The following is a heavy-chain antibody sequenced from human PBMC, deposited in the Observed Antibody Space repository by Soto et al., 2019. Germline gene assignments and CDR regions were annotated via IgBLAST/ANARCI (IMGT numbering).Heavy chain of an antibody. Sequence: SETLSLTCTVSGGSISSSSYYWGWIRQPPGKGLEWIGSIYYSGSTYYNPSPKSRVTISVDTSKNQFSLKLSSVTAADTAVYYCARTAGVSSYGMDVWGQGTTVTVSS. D-gene: IGHD3-10*01. J-gene: IGHJ6*02. CDR1: GGSISSSSYY. V-gene: IGHV4-39*01. CDR2: IYYSGST. CDR3: ARTAGVSSYGMDV.